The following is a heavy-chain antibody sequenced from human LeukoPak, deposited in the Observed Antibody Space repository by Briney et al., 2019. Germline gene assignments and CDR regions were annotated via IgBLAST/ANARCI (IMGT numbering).Heavy chain of an antibody. CDR1: GFTFSSYA. Sequence: GGSLRLSCAASGFTFSSYAMHWVRQAPGKGLEWVAVISYDGSNKYYADSVKGRFTISRDNSKNTLYLQMNSLRAEDTAVYYCAKLPGGTPVWGQGTLVTVSS. CDR3: AKLPGGTPV. D-gene: IGHD1-1*01. CDR2: ISYDGSNK. V-gene: IGHV3-30*04. J-gene: IGHJ4*02.